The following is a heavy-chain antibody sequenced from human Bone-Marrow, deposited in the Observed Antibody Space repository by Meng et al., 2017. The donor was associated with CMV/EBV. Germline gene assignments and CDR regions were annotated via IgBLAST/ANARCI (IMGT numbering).Heavy chain of an antibody. V-gene: IGHV3-7*01. CDR3: ARMRDDYCDY. J-gene: IGHJ4*02. Sequence: GESLKISCAASGFTFSSYWMSWVRQAPGKGLEWVANIKQDGSEKYYVDSVKGRFTISRDNAKNSLYLQMNSLRAEDTAVYYCARMRDDYCDYWGQGTLVTVSS. CDR2: IKQDGSEK. CDR1: GFTFSSYW. D-gene: IGHD5-24*01.